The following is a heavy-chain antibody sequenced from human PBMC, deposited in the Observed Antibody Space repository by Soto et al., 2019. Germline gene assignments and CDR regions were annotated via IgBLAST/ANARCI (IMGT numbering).Heavy chain of an antibody. CDR2: IWFDGVNK. CDR3: ARDERGRDGMDV. V-gene: IGHV3-33*01. J-gene: IGHJ6*02. Sequence: QVQLVESGGGVVQPGRFLTLSCEASGFTLSSYAMHWVRQASGKGLEWVAIIWFDGVNKHYADSVKGRFTISRDNSKNTLYLQMNSLRAEDTAVYYCARDERGRDGMDVWGQGTTVTVSS. CDR1: GFTLSSYA. D-gene: IGHD3-10*01.